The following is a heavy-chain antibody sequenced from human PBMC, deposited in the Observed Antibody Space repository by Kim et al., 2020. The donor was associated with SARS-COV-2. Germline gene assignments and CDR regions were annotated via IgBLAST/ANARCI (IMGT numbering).Heavy chain of an antibody. CDR1: GFTVSSNY. CDR2: IYSGGST. J-gene: IGHJ6*02. V-gene: IGHV3-66*01. CDR3: AIAAPSYYYYGMAV. Sequence: GVSLRLSCAASGFTVSSNYMSWVRQAPGKGLEWVSVIYSGGSTYYADSVKGSFTIPRDNSKNTLYLQMNSLRAEDTAVYYCAIAAPSYYYYGMAVWGQGTTVTVPS.